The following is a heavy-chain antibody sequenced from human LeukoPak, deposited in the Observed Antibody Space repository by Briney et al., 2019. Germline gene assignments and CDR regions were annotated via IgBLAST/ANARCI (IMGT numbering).Heavy chain of an antibody. CDR3: ARGNSELRYFDEGFDY. V-gene: IGHV1-18*01. CDR2: ISAYNGST. J-gene: IGHJ4*02. CDR1: GYTFTSYG. Sequence: ASVKVSCKASGYTFTSYGISWVRQAPGQGLEWMGWISAYNGSTNYAQKLQGRVTMTTDTSTSTAYMELRSLRSDDTAVYYCARGNSELRYFDEGFDYWGQGTLVTVSS. D-gene: IGHD3-9*01.